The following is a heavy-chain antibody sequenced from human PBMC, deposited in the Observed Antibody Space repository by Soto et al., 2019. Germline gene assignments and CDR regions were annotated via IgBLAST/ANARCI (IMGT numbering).Heavy chain of an antibody. V-gene: IGHV1-46*01. Sequence: ASVKVSCKASGYTFTSYYMHWVRQAPGQGLEWMGIINPSGGSTSYAQKFQGRVTMTRDTSTSTVYMELSSLRSEDTAVYYCARGGLGSPIYYYYGMDVWGQGTTVTVSS. CDR3: ARGGLGSPIYYYYGMDV. CDR1: GYTFTSYY. CDR2: INPSGGST. J-gene: IGHJ6*02. D-gene: IGHD3-9*01.